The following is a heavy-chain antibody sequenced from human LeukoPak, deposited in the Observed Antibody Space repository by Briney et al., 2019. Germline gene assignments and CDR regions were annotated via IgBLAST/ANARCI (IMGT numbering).Heavy chain of an antibody. V-gene: IGHV4-4*07. Sequence: PSETLSLTCTVSGASISSNYWSWIRQPAGKALEWIGRIYVTGSTTYNPSLESRVTMSLDTSKNHFSLKLRSVTAADTAVYYCARDSGTTGEVKFDPWGQGTLVTVSS. D-gene: IGHD1-7*01. CDR2: IYVTGST. CDR3: ARDSGTTGEVKFDP. CDR1: GASISSNY. J-gene: IGHJ5*02.